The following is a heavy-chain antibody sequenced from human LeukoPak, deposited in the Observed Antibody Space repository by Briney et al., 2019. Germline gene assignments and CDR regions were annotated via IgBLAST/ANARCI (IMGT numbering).Heavy chain of an antibody. CDR1: GDSISNYY. J-gene: IGHJ4*02. CDR2: IYYTGST. D-gene: IGHD6-13*01. Sequence: SETLSLICTVSGDSISNYYWNWIRQPPGKGLEWIGYIYYTGSTNYNPSLKSRVTMSVDTSKNQFTLNLKSVTPEDTAVYYCARNLIPEQLVLNFWGQGTLVTVSS. CDR3: ARNLIPEQLVLNF. V-gene: IGHV4-59*01.